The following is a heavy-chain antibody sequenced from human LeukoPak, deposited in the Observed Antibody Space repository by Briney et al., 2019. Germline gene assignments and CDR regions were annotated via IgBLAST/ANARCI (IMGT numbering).Heavy chain of an antibody. CDR1: GGSFSGYY. J-gene: IGHJ4*02. CDR2: INHSGST. D-gene: IGHD3-10*01. CDR3: ARTELLWFGEWGGFDY. V-gene: IGHV4-34*01. Sequence: SGTLSLTCAVYGGSFSGYYWSWIRQPPGKGLEWIGEINHSGSTNYNPSLKSRVTISVDTSKNQFSLKLSSVTAADTAVYYCARTELLWFGEWGGFDYWGQGTLVTVSS.